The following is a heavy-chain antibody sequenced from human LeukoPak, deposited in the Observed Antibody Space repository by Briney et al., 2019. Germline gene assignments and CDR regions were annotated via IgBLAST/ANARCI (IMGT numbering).Heavy chain of an antibody. J-gene: IGHJ4*02. D-gene: IGHD6-13*01. CDR1: GFTFSTYW. Sequence: PGGSLRLSCAASGFTFSTYWMTWVRQAPGKGLEWVANIKEDGSDKYYVDSVKGRFTISRDNAKSSLYLQMNGLRAEDTAVYFRARDSGWFRFDSWGQGTLVTVSS. V-gene: IGHV3-7*03. CDR3: ARDSGWFRFDS. CDR2: IKEDGSDK.